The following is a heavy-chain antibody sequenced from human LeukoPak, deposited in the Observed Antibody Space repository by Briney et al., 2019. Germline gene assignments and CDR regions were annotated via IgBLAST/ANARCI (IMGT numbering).Heavy chain of an antibody. CDR3: ARDLGGAHAFDI. CDR2: IYYSGST. CDR1: GGSISSYY. Sequence: PSETLSLTCTVSGGSISSYYWSWIRQPPGKGLEWIGYIYYSGSTNYNPSLKSRVTISVDTSKNQFSLKLGSVTAADTAVYYCARDLGGAHAFDIWGQGTMVTVSS. V-gene: IGHV4-59*01. D-gene: IGHD3-16*01. J-gene: IGHJ3*02.